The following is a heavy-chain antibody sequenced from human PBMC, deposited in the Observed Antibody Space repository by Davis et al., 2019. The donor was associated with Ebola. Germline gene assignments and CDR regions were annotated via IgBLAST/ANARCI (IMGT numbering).Heavy chain of an antibody. CDR1: GGSISSGGYY. V-gene: IGHV4-31*03. CDR3: ARLGVAAPGAKEF. CDR2: LYYRGSA. J-gene: IGHJ4*02. D-gene: IGHD6-13*01. Sequence: PSETLSLTCTVSGGSISSGGYYWAWIRERPGEGLGWIGFLYYRGSAYYNPSLKSRLSISVDTSKNQFFLNLQSVTAADTAFYFCARLGVAAPGAKEFWGQGTLVSVSS.